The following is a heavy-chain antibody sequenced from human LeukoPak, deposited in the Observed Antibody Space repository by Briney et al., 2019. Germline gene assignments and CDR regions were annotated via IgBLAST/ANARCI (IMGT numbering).Heavy chain of an antibody. CDR2: LSYDGSNE. CDR1: GFPFSSYG. V-gene: IGHV3-30*03. J-gene: IGHJ4*02. CDR3: AGSWFYRDYFEY. Sequence: TGGSLRLSCAASGFPFSSYGMHWVRQAPGKGLEWVAVLSYDGSNEYYADSVKGRFTISRDNSKNTLYLQMNSLRVEDTAVCYCAGSWFYRDYFEYWGQGTLVTVSS. D-gene: IGHD3-10*01.